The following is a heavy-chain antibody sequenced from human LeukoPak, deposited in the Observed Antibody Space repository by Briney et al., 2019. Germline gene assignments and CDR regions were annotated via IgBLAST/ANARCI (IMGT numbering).Heavy chain of an antibody. CDR2: ISSSSSYI. J-gene: IGHJ6*03. CDR3: ARIYGDYDYYYYYMDV. D-gene: IGHD4-17*01. CDR1: GFTFSSYS. V-gene: IGHV3-21*01. Sequence: GGSLRLSCAASGFTFSSYSMNWVRKAPGKGLEWVSSISSSSSYIYYADSVKGRFTISRDNAKSPLYLQMNSLRAEDTAVYYCARIYGDYDYYYYYMDVWGKGTTVTVSS.